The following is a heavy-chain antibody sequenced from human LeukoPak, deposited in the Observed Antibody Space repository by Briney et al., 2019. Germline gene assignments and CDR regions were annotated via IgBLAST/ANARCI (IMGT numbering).Heavy chain of an antibody. V-gene: IGHV4-59*12. D-gene: IGHD1-1*01. CDR1: GGSLSGYY. CDR3: ARRISSWNVYIDK. Sequence: SETLSLTCSVSGGSLSGYYWSWIRQTPGKGLEWIGYIYSSGTTNYNRALQSRVTISLDTAKNQFSLSVTSVTAADTAMYFCARRISSWNVYIDKWGQGIQVNVSS. CDR2: IYSSGTT. J-gene: IGHJ4*02.